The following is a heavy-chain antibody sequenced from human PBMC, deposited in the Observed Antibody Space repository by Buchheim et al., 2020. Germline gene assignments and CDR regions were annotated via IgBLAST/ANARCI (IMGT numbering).Heavy chain of an antibody. CDR2: ISSSGSTI. J-gene: IGHJ6*02. CDR3: ARDPKGSSWYFDYYYGMDV. D-gene: IGHD6-13*01. V-gene: IGHV3-48*03. Sequence: EVQLVESGGGLVQPGGSLRLSCAASGFTFSSYEMNWVRQAPGKGLEWASYISSSGSTIYYADSVKGRFTISRDNAKNSLYLQMNSLRAEDTAVYYCARDPKGSSWYFDYYYGMDVWGQGTT. CDR1: GFTFSSYE.